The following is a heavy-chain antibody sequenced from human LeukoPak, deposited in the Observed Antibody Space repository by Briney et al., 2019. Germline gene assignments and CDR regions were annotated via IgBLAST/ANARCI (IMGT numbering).Heavy chain of an antibody. J-gene: IGHJ4*02. CDR1: GGTFGSYA. D-gene: IGHD4-11*01. CDR3: AVELSTVSPIDY. CDR2: IIPILGIA. Sequence: GASVKVSCKASGGTFGSYAISWVRQAPGQGLEWMGRIIPILGIANYAQKFQGRVTITADKSTSTAYMELSSLRSEDTAVYYCAVELSTVSPIDYWGQGTLVTVSS. V-gene: IGHV1-69*04.